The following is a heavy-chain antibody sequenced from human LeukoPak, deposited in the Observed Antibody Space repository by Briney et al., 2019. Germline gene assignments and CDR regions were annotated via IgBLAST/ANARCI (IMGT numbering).Heavy chain of an antibody. CDR2: IYYSGST. J-gene: IGHJ5*02. V-gene: IGHV4-59*12. Sequence: SETLSLTCTVSGGSISSYYWSWIRQPPGKGLEWIGYIYYSGSTNYNPSLKSRVTISVDTSKNQFSLKLSSVTAADTAVYYCARRRITMIVVVITRRDWFDPWGQGTLVTVSS. CDR3: ARRRITMIVVVITRRDWFDP. CDR1: GGSISSYY. D-gene: IGHD3-22*01.